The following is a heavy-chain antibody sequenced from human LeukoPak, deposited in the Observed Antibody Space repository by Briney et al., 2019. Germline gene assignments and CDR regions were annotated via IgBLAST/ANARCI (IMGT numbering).Heavy chain of an antibody. J-gene: IGHJ4*02. CDR1: GFTFSDYT. CDR3: ARDQAGIAAAGSFDY. Sequence: GGSLRLSCAASGFTFSDYTMNWVRQAPGKGLEWVSSISPSSSYMYYADSVKGRFTISRDNTKNSLYLHMNSLRAEDTAVYYCARDQAGIAAAGSFDYWGQGTLVTVSS. CDR2: ISPSSSYM. D-gene: IGHD6-13*01. V-gene: IGHV3-21*01.